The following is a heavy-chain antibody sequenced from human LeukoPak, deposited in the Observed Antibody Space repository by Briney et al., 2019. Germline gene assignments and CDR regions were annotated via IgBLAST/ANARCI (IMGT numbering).Heavy chain of an antibody. V-gene: IGHV4-59*01. CDR2: IYYSGST. CDR3: ARSGELRFLEWFQDAFDI. D-gene: IGHD3-3*01. Sequence: PSETLSLTCTVSGGSISSYYWSWIRQPPGKGLEWIGYIYYSGSTNYNPSLKSRVTISVGTSKNQFSLKLSSVTAADTAVYYCARSGELRFLEWFQDAFDIWGQGTMVTVSS. CDR1: GGSISSYY. J-gene: IGHJ3*02.